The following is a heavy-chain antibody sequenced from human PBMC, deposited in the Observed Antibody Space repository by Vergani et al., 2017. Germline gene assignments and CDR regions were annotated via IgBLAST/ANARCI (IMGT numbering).Heavy chain of an antibody. CDR2: ISARYPST. D-gene: IGHD2-21*01. J-gene: IGHJ6*02. CDR3: AKARDPNYKGGNCYSYYYGLDL. Sequence: EVQLLQSGGGVIQPGGSVRLSCAASGFTFSACPMTWVRQAPGKGLEWVSAISARYPSTYYADSVKGRFTISRDNSKNMLYLQMNSLRVEDTAIYYCAKARDPNYKGGNCYSYYYGLDLWGQGTTVTVSS. V-gene: IGHV3-23*01. CDR1: GFTFSACP.